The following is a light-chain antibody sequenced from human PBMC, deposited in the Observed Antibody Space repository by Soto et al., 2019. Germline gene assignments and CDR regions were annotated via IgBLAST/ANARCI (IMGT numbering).Light chain of an antibody. Sequence: DIQMTQSPSSVSASVGDRVTITCRASQGLNNWLAWYQQKPGEAPKLLIYAASSLQSGVTPRYTGSVSGKDFTLTISGLQPEDYATYYCQQAIAFPLTVGGGTAVELK. CDR3: QQAIAFPLT. CDR2: AAS. J-gene: IGKJ4*01. CDR1: QGLNNW. V-gene: IGKV1-12*01.